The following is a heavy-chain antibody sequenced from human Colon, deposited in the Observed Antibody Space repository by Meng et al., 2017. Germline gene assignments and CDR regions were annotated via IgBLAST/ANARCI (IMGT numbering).Heavy chain of an antibody. V-gene: IGHV4-34*01. D-gene: IGHD4-17*01. CDR3: ATGLRHGDWFDP. CDR1: GGSISGFD. CDR2: IDHFGIS. J-gene: IGHJ5*02. Sequence: QVQIQPVGAGLMKPSEPLSLTCAVSGGSISGFDWSWIRQPPGKGLEWIGEIDHFGISNYNSSLKGRLTMSVDTSKKQISLTLTSVTAADTAVYYCATGLRHGDWFDPWGPGTLVTVSS.